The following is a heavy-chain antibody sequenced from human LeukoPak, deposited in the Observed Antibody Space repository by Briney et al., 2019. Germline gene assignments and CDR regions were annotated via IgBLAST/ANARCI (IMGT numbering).Heavy chain of an antibody. J-gene: IGHJ4*02. D-gene: IGHD3-3*01. Sequence: GGSLRLSCAASGFTFSSYAMSWVRQAPGKGLEWVSGVSGSGGSTYYADSVKGRFTISRDNSKNTLYLQMNSLRAEDTAVYYCAKDLRSTPRSGLDYWGQGTLVTVSS. CDR2: VSGSGGST. V-gene: IGHV3-23*01. CDR3: AKDLRSTPRSGLDY. CDR1: GFTFSSYA.